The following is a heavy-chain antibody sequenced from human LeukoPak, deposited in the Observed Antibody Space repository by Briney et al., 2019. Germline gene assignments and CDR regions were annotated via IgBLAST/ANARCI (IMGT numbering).Heavy chain of an antibody. D-gene: IGHD1-1*01. Sequence: GGSLRLSCAASGFTFSSYSMNWVRQAPGKGLEWVSSISSSSSYIYYADSVKGRFTISRDNAKNSLYLQMNSLRAEDTAVYYCARDHKRLNWNDGRAFDIWGQGTMVTVSS. CDR3: ARDHKRLNWNDGRAFDI. CDR1: GFTFSSYS. CDR2: ISSSSSYI. V-gene: IGHV3-21*01. J-gene: IGHJ3*02.